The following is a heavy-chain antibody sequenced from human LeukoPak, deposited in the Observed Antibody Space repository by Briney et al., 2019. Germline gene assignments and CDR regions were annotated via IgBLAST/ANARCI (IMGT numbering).Heavy chain of an antibody. J-gene: IGHJ2*01. V-gene: IGHV4-30-4*08. Sequence: SQTLSLTCTVSGGSISSGGYYWSWIRQHPGKGLEWIGYIYYSGSTYYNPSLKSRVTISVDTSKNQFSLKLSSVTAADTAVYYCAREMGAGTSPWYFDFWGRGTLVTVSS. D-gene: IGHD1-7*01. CDR3: AREMGAGTSPWYFDF. CDR1: GGSISSGGYY. CDR2: IYYSGST.